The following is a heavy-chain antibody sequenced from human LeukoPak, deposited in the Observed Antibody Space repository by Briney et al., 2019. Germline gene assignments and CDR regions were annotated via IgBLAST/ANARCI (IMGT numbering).Heavy chain of an antibody. CDR1: GGSFSGYY. V-gene: IGHV4-34*01. CDR2: INDSGGT. Sequence: SETLSLTCAVYGGSFSGYYWSWIRQPPGKGLEWIGEINDSGGTNRNPSLKSRVTISVDTSKNQFSLKLSSVTAADTAVYYCASGRLAVAGFFDYWGQGTLVTVSS. J-gene: IGHJ4*02. CDR3: ASGRLAVAGFFDY. D-gene: IGHD6-19*01.